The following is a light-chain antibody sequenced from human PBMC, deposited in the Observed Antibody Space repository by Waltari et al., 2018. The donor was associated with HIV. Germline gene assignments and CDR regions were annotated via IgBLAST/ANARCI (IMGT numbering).Light chain of an antibody. CDR1: QSISSY. J-gene: IGKJ3*01. CDR3: QQYGGSSFT. Sequence: DIQMTQSPSSLSASVGDRVTITCRASQSISSYLNWYQQKPGKAPKLLIYAASSLQSGVPSRFSGSGSGTDFTLTISRLEPEDFAGYYCQQYGGSSFTFGPGTKVDIK. V-gene: IGKV1-39*01. CDR2: AAS.